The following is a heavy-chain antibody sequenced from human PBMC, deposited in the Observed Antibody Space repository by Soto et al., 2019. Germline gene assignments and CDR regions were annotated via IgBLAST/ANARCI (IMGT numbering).Heavy chain of an antibody. CDR3: ARDGAVAGNINFDY. J-gene: IGHJ4*02. CDR2: INAGNGNT. CDR1: GYTFTTYA. Sequence: QVQLVQSGAAVKKPGASVKVSCKASGYTFTTYAMHWVRQAPGQRLEWMGWINAGNGNTKYSQNFQGRVTITRDTSASTTDMELSSLRSEDTGVYYCARDGAVAGNINFDYWGQGTLVTVS. D-gene: IGHD6-19*01. V-gene: IGHV1-3*01.